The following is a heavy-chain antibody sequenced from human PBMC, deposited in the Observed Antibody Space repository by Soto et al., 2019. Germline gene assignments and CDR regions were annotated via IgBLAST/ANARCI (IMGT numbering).Heavy chain of an antibody. CDR1: GYSFTSYW. D-gene: IGHD6-19*01. Sequence: GESLKISCKGSGYSFTSYWIGWVRQMPGKGLEWMGIIYPGDSDTRYSPSFQGQVTISADKSISTAYLQWSSLKASDTAMYYCARGAYTLRYSSGWSDAFDIWGQGTMVTVSS. V-gene: IGHV5-51*01. CDR3: ARGAYTLRYSSGWSDAFDI. CDR2: IYPGDSDT. J-gene: IGHJ3*02.